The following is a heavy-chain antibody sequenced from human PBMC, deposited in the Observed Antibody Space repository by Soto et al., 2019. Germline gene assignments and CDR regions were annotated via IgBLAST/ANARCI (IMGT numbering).Heavy chain of an antibody. Sequence: QVQLVESGGGVVQPGRSLRLSCAASGFTFSSYGMHWVRQAPGKGLEWVAVIWYDGSNKYYADSVKGRFTISRDNSKNTLYLQMNSLRAEDTAVYYCARDIIQLDLYDSSGLDYWGQGTLVTVSS. V-gene: IGHV3-33*01. J-gene: IGHJ4*02. CDR1: GFTFSSYG. D-gene: IGHD3-22*01. CDR3: ARDIIQLDLYDSSGLDY. CDR2: IWYDGSNK.